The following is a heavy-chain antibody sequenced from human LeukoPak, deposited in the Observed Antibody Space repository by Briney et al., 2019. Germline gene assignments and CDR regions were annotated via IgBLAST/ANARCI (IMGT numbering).Heavy chain of an antibody. CDR3: ARAGYSSTPWTYGVDV. CDR2: IWYDGSKR. Sequence: TGGSLRLSCAASGFTFSGNGMHWVRQAPGKGLEWVAVIWYDGSKRYHADSVKGRFTISRDNSKNTLYLLMNGLRAEDTAVYYCARAGYSSTPWTYGVDVWGQGTTVTVSS. CDR1: GFTFSGNG. J-gene: IGHJ6*02. D-gene: IGHD6-13*01. V-gene: IGHV3-33*01.